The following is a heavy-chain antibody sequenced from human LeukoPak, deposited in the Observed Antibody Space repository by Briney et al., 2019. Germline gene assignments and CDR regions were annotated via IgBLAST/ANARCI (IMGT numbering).Heavy chain of an antibody. CDR2: IIPIFGTA. Sequence: SVKVSCKASGGTFSSYAISWVRQAPGQGLEWMGGIIPIFGTANYAQKFQGRVTITADESTSTAYMELSSLRSEDTAVYYCARTAALWFGELHWGQGTLVTVSS. D-gene: IGHD3-10*01. V-gene: IGHV1-69*13. CDR3: ARTAALWFGELH. J-gene: IGHJ4*02. CDR1: GGTFSSYA.